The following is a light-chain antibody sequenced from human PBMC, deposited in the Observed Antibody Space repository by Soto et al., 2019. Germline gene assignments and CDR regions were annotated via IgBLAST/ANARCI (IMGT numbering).Light chain of an antibody. CDR3: QQRSNWPPLT. Sequence: EIVMTQSPSTLSVSPGERARLSCRASQSVSSNLAWYRQKPGQAPRLLIYDASTRATGIPARFSGSGSGTEFTLTISSLEPEDFAVYYCQQRSNWPPLTFGGGTKVDIK. CDR2: DAS. CDR1: QSVSSN. V-gene: IGKV3-11*01. J-gene: IGKJ4*01.